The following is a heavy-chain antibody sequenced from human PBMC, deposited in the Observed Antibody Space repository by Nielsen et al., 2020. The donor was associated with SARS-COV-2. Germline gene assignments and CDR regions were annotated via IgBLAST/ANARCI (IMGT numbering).Heavy chain of an antibody. J-gene: IGHJ4*02. CDR1: GGSFSGYY. V-gene: IGHV4-34*01. Sequence: SETLSLTCAVYGGSFSGYYWSWIRQPPGKGLEWIGEINHSGSTNYNPSLKSRVTISVDTSKNQFSLKLSSVTAADTAVYYCASSQYSSSTDFDYWGQGTLVTVSS. CDR2: INHSGST. D-gene: IGHD6-6*01. CDR3: ASSQYSSSTDFDY.